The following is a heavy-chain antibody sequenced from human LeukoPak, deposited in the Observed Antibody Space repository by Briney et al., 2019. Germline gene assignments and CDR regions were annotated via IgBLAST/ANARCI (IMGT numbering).Heavy chain of an antibody. CDR1: GGSFSGYY. D-gene: IGHD3-22*01. V-gene: IGHV4-34*01. J-gene: IGHJ4*02. CDR3: ARGPPPYYYDSSGYGSRLGYFDY. Sequence: SETLSLTCAVYGGSFSGYYWTWIRQPPGKGLEWIGQISHSGSTNYNPSLKSRVTISVDTSKNQFSLKLSSVTAADTAVYYCARGPPPYYYDSSGYGSRLGYFDYWGQGTLVTVSS. CDR2: ISHSGST.